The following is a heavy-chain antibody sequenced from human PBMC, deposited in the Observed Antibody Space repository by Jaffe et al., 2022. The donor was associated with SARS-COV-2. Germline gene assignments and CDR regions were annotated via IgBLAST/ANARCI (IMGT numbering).Heavy chain of an antibody. V-gene: IGHV4-39*01. CDR2: IYYSGST. Sequence: QLQLQESGPGLVKPSETLSLTCTVSGGSISSSSYYWGWIRQPPGKGLEWIGSIYYSGSTYYNPSLKSRVTISVDTSKNQFSLKLSSVTAADTAVYYCARAYYDILTGFDYYYYMDVWGKGTTVTVSS. CDR3: ARAYYDILTGFDYYYYMDV. D-gene: IGHD3-9*01. J-gene: IGHJ6*03. CDR1: GGSISSSSYY.